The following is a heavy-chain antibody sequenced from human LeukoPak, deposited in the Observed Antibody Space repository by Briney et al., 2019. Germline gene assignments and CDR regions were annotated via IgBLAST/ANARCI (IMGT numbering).Heavy chain of an antibody. CDR2: IYYSGST. Sequence: SETLSLTCAVYGGSFSGYYWNWIRQPPGKGLEWIGYIYYSGSTNYNPSLKSRVTISVDTSKNQFSLKLSSVTAAGTAVYYCARVSNYYDRPFDYWGQGTLVTVSS. CDR1: GGSFSGYY. V-gene: IGHV4-59*01. J-gene: IGHJ4*02. CDR3: ARVSNYYDRPFDY. D-gene: IGHD3-22*01.